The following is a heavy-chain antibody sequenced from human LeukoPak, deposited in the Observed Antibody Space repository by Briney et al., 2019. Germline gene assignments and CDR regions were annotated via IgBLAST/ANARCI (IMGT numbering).Heavy chain of an antibody. Sequence: GGSLRLSCAASGFIVSRHSMNWVRQAPDKGLQWVSVIYSDGSIYYADSVKGRFTISRDNSKNTLYLQMSSLRADDTALYYCARENNFGSGMDVWGQGTTVTVSS. CDR1: GFIVSRHS. CDR3: ARENNFGSGMDV. CDR2: IYSDGSI. D-gene: IGHD3-10*01. V-gene: IGHV3-53*01. J-gene: IGHJ6*02.